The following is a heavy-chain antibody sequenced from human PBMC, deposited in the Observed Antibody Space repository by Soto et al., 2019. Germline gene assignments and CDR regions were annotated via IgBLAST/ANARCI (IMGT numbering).Heavy chain of an antibody. J-gene: IGHJ4*02. CDR2: IFYSGST. D-gene: IGHD6-13*01. V-gene: IGHV4-31*03. CDR3: ARGYSQSGYSSIWVFDY. Sequence: QVQLQESGPGLVKPSQTLSLICTVSGGSINSGGYYWNWIRQHPGKGLEWLGYIFYSGSTYYNPFLRSRVTISADTSENQFSLNLSSVTAAETAVYFCARGYSQSGYSSIWVFDYWGQGTLVNVSS. CDR1: GGSINSGGYY.